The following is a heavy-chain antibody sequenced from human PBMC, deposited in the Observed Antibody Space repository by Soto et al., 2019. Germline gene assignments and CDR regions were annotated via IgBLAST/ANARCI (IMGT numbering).Heavy chain of an antibody. J-gene: IGHJ4*02. CDR1: GGTFSSYA. V-gene: IGHV1-69*13. CDR3: ARANWAYCSGGSCLHGY. CDR2: IIPIFGTA. D-gene: IGHD2-15*01. Sequence: SVKVSCKASGGTFSSYAISWVRQAPGQGLEWMGGIIPIFGTANYAQKFQGRVTITADESTSTAYMELSSLRSEDTAVYYCARANWAYCSGGSCLHGYWGQGTLVTVS.